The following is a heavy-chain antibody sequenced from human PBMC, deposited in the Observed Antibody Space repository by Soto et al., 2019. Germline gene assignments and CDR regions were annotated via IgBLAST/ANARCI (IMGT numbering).Heavy chain of an antibody. Sequence: ASETLSLTCTVSGGYVGSGSYYWGWKRQPPGKGLEWIGYIYNSGSTNYHPSLKSRVTISVDTSKNQFSRKLSSVTAADTAVYYCAISDYSNGGPRYWGQGTLVTVSS. J-gene: IGHJ4*02. CDR3: AISDYSNGGPRY. V-gene: IGHV4-61*01. CDR1: GGYVGSGSYY. CDR2: IYNSGST. D-gene: IGHD4-4*01.